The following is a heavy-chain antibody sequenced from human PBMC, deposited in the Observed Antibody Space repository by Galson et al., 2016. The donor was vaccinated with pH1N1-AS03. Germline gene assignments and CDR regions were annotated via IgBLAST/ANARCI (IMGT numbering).Heavy chain of an antibody. J-gene: IGHJ5*02. D-gene: IGHD3-9*01. Sequence: ETLSLTCTVSGGSINSSSYYWGWIRQPPGKGLEWIGNIFYSGNTYYNPSLKSRITISVDTSKNQFSLKLSSVTAADTAMYNCARIRPHYDFLTGYYMGKNWFDPWGQGTLVTVSS. CDR3: ARIRPHYDFLTGYYMGKNWFDP. CDR1: GGSINSSSYY. CDR2: IFYSGNT. V-gene: IGHV4-39*07.